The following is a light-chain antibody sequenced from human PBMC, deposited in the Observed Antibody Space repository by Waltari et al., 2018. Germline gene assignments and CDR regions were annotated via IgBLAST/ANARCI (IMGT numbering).Light chain of an antibody. CDR3: HQSNTWPPAT. CDR2: AAS. Sequence: ASLSVGGNLAWYQQKPGQAPRLLIYAASRWQTGVPARFSAAGSGTEFTLTIISLQSEDSATYYCHQSNTWPPATFGQGTKLEI. CDR1: LSVGGN. J-gene: IGKJ2*01. V-gene: IGKV3-15*01.